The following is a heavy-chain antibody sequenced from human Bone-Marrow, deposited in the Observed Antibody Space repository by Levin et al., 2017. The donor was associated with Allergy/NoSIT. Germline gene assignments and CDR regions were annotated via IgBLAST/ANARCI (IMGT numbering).Heavy chain of an antibody. D-gene: IGHD5-18*01. Sequence: SETLSLTCAVSGGSISSGGYSWSWIRQPPGKGLEWIGYIYHSGSTYYNPSLKSRVTISVDRSKNQFSLKLSSVTAADTAVYYCARVRERGYRIGAFDIWGQGTMVTVSS. V-gene: IGHV4-30-2*01. J-gene: IGHJ3*02. CDR3: ARVRERGYRIGAFDI. CDR2: IYHSGST. CDR1: GGSISSGGYS.